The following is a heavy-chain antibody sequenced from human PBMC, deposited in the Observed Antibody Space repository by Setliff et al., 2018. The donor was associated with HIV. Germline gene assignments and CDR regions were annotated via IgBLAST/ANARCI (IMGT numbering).Heavy chain of an antibody. CDR2: ISGNGGST. Sequence: ETLRLSCAASGFTLSTYAMIWVRQAPGKGLEWFSGISGNGGSTYYADSVKGRFNISKDISNKTLYLHMNTLRAEDTAVYYCSKVIASSGYYGYYFDYWGQGSLVTVSS. D-gene: IGHD3-22*01. J-gene: IGHJ4*02. CDR1: GFTLSTYA. CDR3: SKVIASSGYYGYYFDY. V-gene: IGHV3-23*01.